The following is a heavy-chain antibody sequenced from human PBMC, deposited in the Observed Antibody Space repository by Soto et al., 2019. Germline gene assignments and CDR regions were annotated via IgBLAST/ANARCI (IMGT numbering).Heavy chain of an antibody. CDR3: ARGKLATLTDF. D-gene: IGHD5-12*01. Sequence: ASVKVSCKVSGGSFNTYGIGWGRQAPGQGLEWMGEIIPLLGTPNYAQRFQGRVTITADESTTTAYMELSSLRSEDTALYYCARGKLATLTDFWGQGTLVTVSS. CDR1: GGSFNTYG. CDR2: IIPLLGTP. V-gene: IGHV1-69*13. J-gene: IGHJ4*02.